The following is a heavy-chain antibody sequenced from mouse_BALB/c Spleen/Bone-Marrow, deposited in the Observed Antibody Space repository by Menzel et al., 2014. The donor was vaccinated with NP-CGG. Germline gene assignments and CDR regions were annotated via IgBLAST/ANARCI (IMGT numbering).Heavy chain of an antibody. CDR1: GFAFSSYD. CDR3: ARRWLLPYAMDY. D-gene: IGHD2-3*01. CDR2: ISSGGSYT. J-gene: IGHJ4*01. V-gene: IGHV5-9*02. Sequence: EVKLMESGGGLVKPGGSLKLSCAASGFAFSSYDMSWVRQTPEKRLEWVATISSGGSYTYYPDSVKGRFTISGDNARNTLYLQMSSLRSEDTALYYCARRWLLPYAMDYWGQGTSVTVSS.